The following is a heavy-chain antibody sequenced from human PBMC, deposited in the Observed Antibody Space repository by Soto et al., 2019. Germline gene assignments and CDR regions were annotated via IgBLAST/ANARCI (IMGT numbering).Heavy chain of an antibody. J-gene: IGHJ4*02. CDR1: GGSISSGGYS. Sequence: PSETLSLTCAVSGGSISSGGYSWSWIRQPPGKGLEWIGYIYHSGGTYYNPSLKSRVTISVDRSKNQFSLKLSSVTAADTAVYYCARAGREVTTPDYWGQGTLVTVSS. CDR2: IYHSGGT. CDR3: ARAGREVTTPDY. V-gene: IGHV4-30-2*01. D-gene: IGHD4-4*01.